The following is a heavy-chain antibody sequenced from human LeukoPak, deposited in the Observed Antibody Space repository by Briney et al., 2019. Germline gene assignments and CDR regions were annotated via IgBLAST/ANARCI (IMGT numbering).Heavy chain of an antibody. CDR1: GGSISSYY. Sequence: SETLSLTCTVSGGSISSYYWSWIRQPPGKGLEWIGYIYYSGSTNYNPSLKSRVTISVDTSKNQFSLKLSSVTAADTAVYYCARGRDDFWSGYYTLYYYYGMDVWGQGTTVTVSS. D-gene: IGHD3-3*01. J-gene: IGHJ6*02. CDR3: ARGRDDFWSGYYTLYYYYGMDV. V-gene: IGHV4-59*12. CDR2: IYYSGST.